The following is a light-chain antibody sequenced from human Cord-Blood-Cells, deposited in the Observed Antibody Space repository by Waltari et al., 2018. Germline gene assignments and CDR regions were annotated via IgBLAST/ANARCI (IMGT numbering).Light chain of an antibody. CDR3: CSYAGSYTFVV. CDR1: SSDAGGYNY. CDR2: DVS. V-gene: IGLV2-11*01. Sequence: QSALTQPRSVSGSPGQSVTISCPGTSSDAGGYNYVSWYQQHPDKAPKRMIYDVSKRPSGVPDRCSGSKSGNTASLTISGLQAEDEADYYCCSYAGSYTFVVFGGGTKLTVL. J-gene: IGLJ2*01.